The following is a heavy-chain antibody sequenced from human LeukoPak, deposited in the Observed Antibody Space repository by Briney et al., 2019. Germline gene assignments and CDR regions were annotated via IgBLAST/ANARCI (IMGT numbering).Heavy chain of an antibody. Sequence: SETLSLTCAVSGYSISSGYYWGWIRQPPGKGLEWIGSIYHSGSTYYNPSLKSRVTISVDTSKNQFSLKLSSVTAADTAVYYCARLYCYDSSGYRYKYYFDYWGQGTLVTVSS. CDR2: IYHSGST. CDR3: ARLYCYDSSGYRYKYYFDY. J-gene: IGHJ4*02. CDR1: GYSISSGYY. D-gene: IGHD3-22*01. V-gene: IGHV4-38-2*01.